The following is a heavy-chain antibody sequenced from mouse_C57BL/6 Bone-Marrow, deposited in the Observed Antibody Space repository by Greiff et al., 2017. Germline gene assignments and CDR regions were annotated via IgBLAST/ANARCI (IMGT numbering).Heavy chain of an antibody. CDR1: GFAFSSYW. V-gene: IGHV4-1*01. Sequence: EFQLQQSGGGLVQPGGSLKLSCAASGFAFSSYWLCWVRRAPGQGLEWIGEINPDSSTINYAPSLKDKFIISRDNAKKTQYLQKSKVRSEDTALYYCERGGYYYGAAWFAYWGQGTLVTVSA. D-gene: IGHD1-1*01. CDR3: ERGGYYYGAAWFAY. CDR2: INPDSSTI. J-gene: IGHJ3*01.